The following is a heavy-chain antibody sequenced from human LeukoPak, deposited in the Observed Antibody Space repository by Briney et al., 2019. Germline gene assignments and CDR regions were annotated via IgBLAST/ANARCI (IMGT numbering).Heavy chain of an antibody. Sequence: TGGSLRLSCAASGFSFSSYWRSWVRQAPGKGLEWVANIKQDGSEKYYVDSVNGRFTPSRDNAKTSLYLQMNSLRAEDTAVYYCAKDHIPAMGTYYYHYMDVWGKGTTVTISS. CDR2: IKQDGSEK. D-gene: IGHD5-18*01. J-gene: IGHJ6*03. CDR3: AKDHIPAMGTYYYHYMDV. V-gene: IGHV3-7*01. CDR1: GFSFSSYW.